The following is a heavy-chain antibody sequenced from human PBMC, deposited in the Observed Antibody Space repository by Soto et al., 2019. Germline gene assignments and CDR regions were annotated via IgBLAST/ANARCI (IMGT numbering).Heavy chain of an antibody. CDR2: IWYDGSNK. D-gene: IGHD3-22*01. Sequence: GGSLRLSCAASGFTFSSYGMHWVRQAPGKGLEWEAVIWYDGSNKYYADSVKGRFTISRDNSKNTLYLQMNSLRAEDTAVYYCARDLGSGYYCDYWGQGTLVTVSS. V-gene: IGHV3-33*01. J-gene: IGHJ4*02. CDR1: GFTFSSYG. CDR3: ARDLGSGYYCDY.